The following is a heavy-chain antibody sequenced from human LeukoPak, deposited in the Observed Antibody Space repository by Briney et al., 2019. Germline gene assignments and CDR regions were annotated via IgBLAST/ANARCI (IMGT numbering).Heavy chain of an antibody. CDR3: ARVMGINTGFDF. Sequence: GESLKISCKGSGYSFASYWMAWVRQTPGKGLEWMGILFPGDSDTRYSPSFQGQVTISADKSISTAYLQWSSLKASDTAIYYCARVMGINTGFDFSGQGTLVTVSS. V-gene: IGHV5-51*01. J-gene: IGHJ4*02. CDR2: LFPGDSDT. D-gene: IGHD7-27*01. CDR1: GYSFASYW.